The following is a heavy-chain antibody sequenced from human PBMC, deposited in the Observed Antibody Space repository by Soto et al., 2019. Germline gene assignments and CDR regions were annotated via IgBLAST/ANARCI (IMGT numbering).Heavy chain of an antibody. V-gene: IGHV4-4*02. J-gene: IGHJ4*02. CDR3: ARDQQYCSDNNCHYYFDY. D-gene: IGHD2-15*01. CDR2: IFHSGST. Sequence: QVQLQESGPGLVKPSGTLSLTCSVSSGSISSGNWWSWVRQSPEKGLEWIGEIFHSGSTNYNPSRKSRVTMSVDKSKNQFSLKLSSVTAADTAVYYCARDQQYCSDNNCHYYFDYWGQGTLVTVSS. CDR1: SGSISSGNW.